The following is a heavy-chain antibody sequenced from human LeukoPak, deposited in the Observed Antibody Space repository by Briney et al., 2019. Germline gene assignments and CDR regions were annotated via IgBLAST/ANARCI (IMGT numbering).Heavy chain of an antibody. J-gene: IGHJ5*02. D-gene: IGHD6-19*01. V-gene: IGHV1-69*13. Sequence: SVKVSCKASGGTFSSYAISWVRQAPGQGLEWMGGIIPIFGTANYAQKFQGRVTITADESTGTAYMELRSLRSDDTAVYYCARDQWLVPNWFDPWGQGTLVTVSS. CDR3: ARDQWLVPNWFDP. CDR2: IIPIFGTA. CDR1: GGTFSSYA.